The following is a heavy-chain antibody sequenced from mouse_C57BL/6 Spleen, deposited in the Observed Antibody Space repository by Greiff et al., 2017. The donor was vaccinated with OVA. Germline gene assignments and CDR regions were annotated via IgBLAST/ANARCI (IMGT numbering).Heavy chain of an antibody. CDR2: IDPNSGGT. CDR1: GYTFTRYW. V-gene: IGHV1-72*01. Sequence: QVQLQQPGAELVKPGASVKLSCKASGYTFTRYWMHWVKQRPGRGLEWIGRIDPNSGGTKYNEKFKSKATLTVDKPSSTAYMQLNSLTSEDSAVYYCAINVYFSSQAWIAYWGQGTLVTVSA. J-gene: IGHJ3*01. D-gene: IGHD2-3*01. CDR3: AINVYFSSQAWIAY.